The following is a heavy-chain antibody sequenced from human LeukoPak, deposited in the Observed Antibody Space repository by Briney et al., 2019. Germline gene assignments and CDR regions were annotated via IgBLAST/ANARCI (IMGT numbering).Heavy chain of an antibody. CDR2: IKQDGSDK. D-gene: IGHD3-22*01. CDR1: GFFFSSYW. V-gene: IGHV3-7*01. J-gene: IGHJ4*02. CDR3: ARYRDNSGPIDF. Sequence: GGSLRLSCAASGFFFSSYWMTWARQAPGKGLEWVANIKQDGSDKYYVDSVKGRFTISRDNAKNSLYLEMNSRRAEETSIYYCARYRDNSGPIDFWGQGILVTVSS.